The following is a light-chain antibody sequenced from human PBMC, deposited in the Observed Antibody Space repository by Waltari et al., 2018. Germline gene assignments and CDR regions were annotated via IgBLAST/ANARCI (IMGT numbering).Light chain of an antibody. Sequence: QSALTQPASVSGSPGQSITISCTGTSSDVGSYNLVSWYQKHPGKAPKLMIIEVSKRPSRVFNRFSGVKSGNTGSLTIAGLQAEDEADYYCCSYAGSSTHVVLGGGTKLTVL. V-gene: IGLV2-23*02. CDR1: SSDVGSYNL. J-gene: IGLJ2*01. CDR2: EVS. CDR3: CSYAGSSTHVV.